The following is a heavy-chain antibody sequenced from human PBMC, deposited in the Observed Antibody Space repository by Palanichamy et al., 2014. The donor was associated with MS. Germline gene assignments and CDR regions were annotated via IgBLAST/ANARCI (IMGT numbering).Heavy chain of an antibody. D-gene: IGHD1-26*01. CDR1: GYSFTNYA. CDR2: INTNTGSP. Sequence: QVQLVQSGSELKKPGASVKVSCKASGYSFTNYAMIWVRQAPGQGLEWMGWINTNTGSPMYAQGFTGRFVFSLDTSVTTAYLQITSLKAEDTAVYYCAREQRVGWFDPWGQGTLVTVSS. V-gene: IGHV7-4-1*02. J-gene: IGHJ5*02. CDR3: AREQRVGWFDP.